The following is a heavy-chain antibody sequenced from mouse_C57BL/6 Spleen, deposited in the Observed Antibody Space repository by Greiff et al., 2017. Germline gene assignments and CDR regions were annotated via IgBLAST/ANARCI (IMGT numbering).Heavy chain of an antibody. Sequence: VHVKQSGAELVRPGASVKLSCTASGFNIKGDYMHWVKQRPEQGLEWIGWIDPENGDTEYASKFQGKATITADTSSNTAYLQLSSLTSEDTAVYYCTHDYAYAMDYWGQGTSVTVSS. CDR3: THDYAYAMDY. D-gene: IGHD2-4*01. V-gene: IGHV14-4*01. J-gene: IGHJ4*01. CDR1: GFNIKGDY. CDR2: IDPENGDT.